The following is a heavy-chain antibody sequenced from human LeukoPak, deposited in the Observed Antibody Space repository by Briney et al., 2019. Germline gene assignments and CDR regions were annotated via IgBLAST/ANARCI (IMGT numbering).Heavy chain of an antibody. J-gene: IGHJ4*02. Sequence: ASVKVSCKASGYTFTSYYMHWVRQAPGQGLEWMGWISAYNGNTNYAQKLQGRVTMTTDTSTSTAYMELRSLRSDDTAVYYCARDAVRGVPAAPCDYWGQGTLVTVSS. D-gene: IGHD2-2*01. V-gene: IGHV1-18*04. CDR2: ISAYNGNT. CDR1: GYTFTSYY. CDR3: ARDAVRGVPAAPCDY.